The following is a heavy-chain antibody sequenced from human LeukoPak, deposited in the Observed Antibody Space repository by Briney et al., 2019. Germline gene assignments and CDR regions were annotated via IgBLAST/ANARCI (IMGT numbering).Heavy chain of an antibody. CDR3: ARDFYNSSGPLTVNRGDY. J-gene: IGHJ4*02. CDR1: GYTFTSYG. CDR2: ISAYNGNT. Sequence: ASVKVSCKASGYTFTSYGISWVRQAPGQGLEWMGWISAYNGNTNYAQKLQVRVTMTTDTSTSTAYMELRSLRSDDTAVYYCARDFYNSSGPLTVNRGDYWGRGTLVTVSS. V-gene: IGHV1-18*01. D-gene: IGHD3-22*01.